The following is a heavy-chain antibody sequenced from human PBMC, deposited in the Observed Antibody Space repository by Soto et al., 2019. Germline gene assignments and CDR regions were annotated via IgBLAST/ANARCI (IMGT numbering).Heavy chain of an antibody. D-gene: IGHD6-19*01. CDR1: GGSVSSGSYY. CDR3: ARGIEGWYQGRYYYGMDV. V-gene: IGHV4-61*01. Sequence: QVQLQESGPGLVKPSETLFVTGTVSGGSVSSGSYYWSWIRQPPGKGLEWIGYIYYSGSTNYNPSLKSRVTISVDTSKNLCSLKLSSVTAADTAVYYCARGIEGWYQGRYYYGMDVWGQGTTVTVSS. J-gene: IGHJ6*02. CDR2: IYYSGST.